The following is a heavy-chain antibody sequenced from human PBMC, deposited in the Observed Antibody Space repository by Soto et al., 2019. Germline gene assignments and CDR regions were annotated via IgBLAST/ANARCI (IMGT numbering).Heavy chain of an antibody. CDR1: GGSFSGYY. CDR3: ARRYGGNFDY. D-gene: IGHD1-26*01. V-gene: IGHV4-34*01. J-gene: IGHJ4*02. CDR2: INHSGST. Sequence: SETLSLTCAVYGGSFSGYYWTWIRQPPGTGLEWIGEINHSGSTNYNPSLKSRVTISVDTPKNQFSLKLRSVTGADTAVYYCARRYGGNFDYWGQGTLVTVSS.